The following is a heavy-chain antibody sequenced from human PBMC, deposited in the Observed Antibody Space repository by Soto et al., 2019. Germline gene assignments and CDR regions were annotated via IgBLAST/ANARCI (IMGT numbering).Heavy chain of an antibody. CDR1: GFTLRSHR. V-gene: IGHV3-74*01. CDR3: ATVVDL. D-gene: IGHD2-15*01. CDR2: IDTDGGGT. Sequence: EVQLVESGGGLVQPGGSLRVSCAASGFTLRSHRIHWVRQAPGKGLEWVSRIDTDGGGTSYADSVKGRFTISTDNAKNTVYLQRNGLRAEDPAVYYCATVVDLWGQGTLVTVSS. J-gene: IGHJ5*02.